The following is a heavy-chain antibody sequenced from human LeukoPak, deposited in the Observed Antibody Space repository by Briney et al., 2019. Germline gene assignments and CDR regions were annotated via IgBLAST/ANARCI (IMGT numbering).Heavy chain of an antibody. CDR2: ISSGSSYI. CDR3: ARANSSTNRPTLDY. J-gene: IGHJ4*02. V-gene: IGHV3-21*01. CDR1: GFTFSSYS. Sequence: GGSLRLSCAASGFTFSSYSMNWVRQAPGKGLEWVSSISSGSSYIYYADSVKGRFTISRDNAKNSLYLQMNSLRAEDTAVYYCARANSSTNRPTLDYWGQGTLVTVSS. D-gene: IGHD2-2*01.